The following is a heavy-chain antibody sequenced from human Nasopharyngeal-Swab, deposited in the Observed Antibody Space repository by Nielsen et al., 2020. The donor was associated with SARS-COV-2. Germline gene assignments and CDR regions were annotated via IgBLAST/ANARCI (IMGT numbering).Heavy chain of an antibody. Sequence: GGSLRLSCAASGFTFSSYWMSWVRQAPGKGLEWVAVISYDGSNKYYADSVKGRFTISRDNSKNTLYLQMNNLRAEDTAVYYCARVLGDYGDSWGQGTLVTVSS. D-gene: IGHD1-26*01. J-gene: IGHJ4*02. CDR1: GFTFSSYW. CDR2: ISYDGSNK. V-gene: IGHV3-30-3*01. CDR3: ARVLGDYGDS.